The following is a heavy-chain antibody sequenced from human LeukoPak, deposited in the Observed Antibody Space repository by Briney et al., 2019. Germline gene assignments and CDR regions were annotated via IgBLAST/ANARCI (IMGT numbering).Heavy chain of an antibody. CDR1: GFTFSSYE. CDR3: AREGGFDI. V-gene: IGHV3-48*03. J-gene: IGHJ3*02. Sequence: PGGAPRLSCVASGFTFSSYEMNWVRQAPGKGLEWVSYISSSGSPIYYAESVKGRFTIPRDNAKNSLYLQMNSLRDEDTALYYCAREGGFDIWGQGTVVTVSS. CDR2: ISSSGSPI. D-gene: IGHD2-15*01.